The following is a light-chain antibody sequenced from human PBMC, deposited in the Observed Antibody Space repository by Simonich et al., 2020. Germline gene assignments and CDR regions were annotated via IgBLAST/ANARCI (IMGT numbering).Light chain of an antibody. V-gene: IGLV1-51*01. CDR3: GTWDSSLSAVV. J-gene: IGLJ2*01. Sequence: QSVLTQPPSVSAAPGQKVTISCSGSSSNIGNNYVSWDQQLPGTAPKRLSYDNNKRPSGMPDRFSGSKSGTSATLGITGLQTGDEADYYCGTWDSSLSAVVFGGGTKLTVL. CDR2: DNN. CDR1: SSNIGNNY.